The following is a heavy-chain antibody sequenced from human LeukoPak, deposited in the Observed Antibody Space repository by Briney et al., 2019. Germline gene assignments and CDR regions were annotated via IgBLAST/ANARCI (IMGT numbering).Heavy chain of an antibody. D-gene: IGHD6-19*01. Sequence: SQTLSLTCAVSGDSVSSNSAAWDWVRQSPSRGLEWLGRTYYRSKWYNDYAVSVKSRITINPDTSKNQFSLQLNSVTPEDTAVYYCARGILSGWQFDPWGQGTLVTVSS. CDR3: ARGILSGWQFDP. CDR2: TYYRSKWYN. CDR1: GDSVSSNSAA. V-gene: IGHV6-1*01. J-gene: IGHJ5*02.